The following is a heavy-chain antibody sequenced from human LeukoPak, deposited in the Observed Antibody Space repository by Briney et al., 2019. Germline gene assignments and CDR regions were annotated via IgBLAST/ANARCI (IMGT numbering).Heavy chain of an antibody. J-gene: IGHJ5*02. V-gene: IGHV3-48*03. D-gene: IGHD1-26*01. CDR2: ISTSDSTI. CDR3: ARGDWWATTIVDL. CDR1: GFTFNIYE. Sequence: PGGSLRLSCAASGFTFNIYEFNWVRQAPGKGLEWVSYISTSDSTIYYADSVKGRFAISRDNAKNSLYLQMNSLRLEDMAIYYCARGDWWATTIVDLWGQGTLVTVSS.